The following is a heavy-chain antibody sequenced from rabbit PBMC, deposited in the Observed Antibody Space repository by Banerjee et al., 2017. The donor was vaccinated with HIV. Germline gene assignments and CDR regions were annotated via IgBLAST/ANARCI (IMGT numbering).Heavy chain of an antibody. Sequence: QSLEESGGDLVQPGASLTLTCTASGFSFSSSYWICWVRQAPGKGLEWIACIGAGSSGTTAYASWAQGRFTISKTSSTTVALQMTSLTVADTATYSCARTDTAYAGYDYAFVLWGPGTLVTVS. CDR2: IGAGSSGTT. J-gene: IGHJ4*01. CDR3: ARTDTAYAGYDYAFVL. D-gene: IGHD7-1*01. CDR1: GFSFSSSYW. V-gene: IGHV1S40*01.